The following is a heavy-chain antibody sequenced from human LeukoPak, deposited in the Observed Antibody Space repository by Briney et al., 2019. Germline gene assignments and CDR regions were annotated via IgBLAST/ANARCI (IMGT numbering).Heavy chain of an antibody. CDR2: IKQDGSEE. V-gene: IGHV3-7*01. Sequence: GGSLRLSCAASGFTFSSYWMTWVRQAPGKGLEWVANIKQDGSEEYYVDSLKGRFTISRDNGKNSLYLQLNSLRAEDTALYYCARVPFGVTTYYYYMDVWGKGTTVTISS. D-gene: IGHD3-10*01. CDR1: GFTFSSYW. CDR3: ARVPFGVTTYYYYMDV. J-gene: IGHJ6*03.